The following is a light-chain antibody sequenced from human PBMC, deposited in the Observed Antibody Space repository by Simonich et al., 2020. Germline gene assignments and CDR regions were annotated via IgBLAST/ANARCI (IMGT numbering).Light chain of an antibody. CDR2: WAS. Sequence: DIVMTQSPDSLAVSLGERATINCKSSQSFLYSSNNKNYLAGYQQKPGQPPKLLIYWASTRETGVPDRFSGSGSGTDFTLTISSLQAEDVAVYYCQQYYSTPLTFGQGTKVEIK. V-gene: IGKV4-1*01. CDR3: QQYYSTPLT. J-gene: IGKJ1*01. CDR1: QSFLYSSNNKNY.